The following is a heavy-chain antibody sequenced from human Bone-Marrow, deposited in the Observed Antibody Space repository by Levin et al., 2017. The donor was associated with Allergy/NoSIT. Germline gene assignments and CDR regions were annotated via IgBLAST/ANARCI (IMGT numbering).Heavy chain of an antibody. Sequence: PGGSLRLSCAASGFTFSSYAMHWVRQAPGKGLEWVAVISYDGSNKYYADSVKGRFTISRDNSKNTLYLQMNSLRAEDKAVYYCARAYSSGSFDYWGQGTLVTVSS. D-gene: IGHD6-19*01. CDR3: ARAYSSGSFDY. CDR1: GFTFSSYA. CDR2: ISYDGSNK. V-gene: IGHV3-30-3*01. J-gene: IGHJ4*02.